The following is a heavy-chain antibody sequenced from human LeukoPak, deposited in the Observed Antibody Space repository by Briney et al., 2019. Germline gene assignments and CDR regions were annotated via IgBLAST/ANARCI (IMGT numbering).Heavy chain of an antibody. CDR1: GGSVSSSSYY. D-gene: IGHD2-15*01. CDR2: VYYSGST. Sequence: SETLSLTCTVSGGSVSSSSYYWGWIRPPPGKGLEWIGSVYYSGSTYYNPSLKSRVTISVDTSKNHFSLKMSSVTAADTTLFYCSRHRGGSSPSVFDSWGQGTLVTVSS. V-gene: IGHV4-39*02. J-gene: IGHJ4*02. CDR3: SRHRGGSSPSVFDS.